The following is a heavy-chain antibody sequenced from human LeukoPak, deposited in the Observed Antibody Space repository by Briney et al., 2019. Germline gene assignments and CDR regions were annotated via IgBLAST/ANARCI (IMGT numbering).Heavy chain of an antibody. CDR1: GFTFSSYW. D-gene: IGHD6-13*01. V-gene: IGHV3-74*01. J-gene: IGHJ5*02. Sequence: PGGSLRLSCAASGFTFSSYWMHWVRQAPGKGLVWVSRINSDGSTTTYADSVKGRFTISRDNAKNTLYLQMNSLRAEDTAVYYCARGMAAAGTSSWGQGTLVTVSS. CDR3: ARGMAAAGTSS. CDR2: INSDGSTT.